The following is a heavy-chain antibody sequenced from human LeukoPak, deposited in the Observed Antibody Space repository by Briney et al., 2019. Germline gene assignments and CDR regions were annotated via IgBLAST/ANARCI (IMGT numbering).Heavy chain of an antibody. J-gene: IGHJ4*02. CDR3: ARDFHYYDSNGYHRGFDY. CDR2: INPSGGST. D-gene: IGHD3-22*01. V-gene: IGHV1-46*01. CDR1: GYTFTSYY. Sequence: ASVKVSCKASGYTFTSYYMHWVRQAPGQGLEWMGIINPSGGSTSYAQKFQGRVTMTRDTSTSTVYMELSSLRSEDTAVYYCARDFHYYDSNGYHRGFDYWGQGTLVTVSS.